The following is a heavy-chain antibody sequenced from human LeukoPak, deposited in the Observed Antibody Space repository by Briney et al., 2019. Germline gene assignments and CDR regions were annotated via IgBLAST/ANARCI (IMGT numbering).Heavy chain of an antibody. J-gene: IGHJ4*02. D-gene: IGHD3-9*01. CDR2: ISSGSSYI. CDR3: ASHYDIDY. CDR1: GLTFSTYT. Sequence: GGSLRLPCAASGLTFSTYTMNWVRQAPGKGLEWVSSISSGSSYIYYADSMKGRFTVSRDNAKNSLYLQMNSLKAEDTAVYFCASHYDIDYWGQGTLVTVSS. V-gene: IGHV3-21*06.